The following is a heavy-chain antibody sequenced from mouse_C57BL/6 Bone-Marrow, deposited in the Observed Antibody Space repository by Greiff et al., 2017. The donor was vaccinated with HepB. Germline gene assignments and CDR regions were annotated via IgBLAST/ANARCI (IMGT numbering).Heavy chain of an antibody. J-gene: IGHJ1*03. D-gene: IGHD1-1*01. CDR2: ISYSGST. Sequence: EVHLVESGPGMVKPSQSLSLTCTVTGYSITSGYDWHWIRHFPGNKLEWMGYISYSGSTNYNPSLKSRISITHDTSKNHFFLKLNSVTTEDTATYYCARVMYYGSSYWYFDVWGTGTTVTVSS. CDR1: GYSITSGYD. CDR3: ARVMYYGSSYWYFDV. V-gene: IGHV3-1*01.